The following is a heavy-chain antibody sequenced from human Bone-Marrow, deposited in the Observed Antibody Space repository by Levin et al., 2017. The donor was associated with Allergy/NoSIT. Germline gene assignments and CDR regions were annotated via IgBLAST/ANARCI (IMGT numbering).Heavy chain of an antibody. D-gene: IGHD3-9*01. CDR2: IIPIFGTA. CDR1: GGTFSSYA. CDR3: ARDPGYFDWSVSGNWFDP. J-gene: IGHJ5*02. V-gene: IGHV1-69*13. Sequence: SVKVSCKASGGTFSSYAISWVRQAPGQGLEWMGGIIPIFGTADYAQKFQGRVTITADESTSTAYMELSSLRSEDTAVYYCARDPGYFDWSVSGNWFDPWGQGTLVTVSS.